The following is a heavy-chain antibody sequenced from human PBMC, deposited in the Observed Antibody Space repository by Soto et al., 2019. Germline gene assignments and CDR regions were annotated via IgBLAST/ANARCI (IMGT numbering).Heavy chain of an antibody. CDR1: GGSFSGYY. CDR3: ARSRSSRWSGMYYFYYGMDG. CDR2: INHSGST. D-gene: IGHD6-13*01. Sequence: PSETLSLTCAVYGGSFSGYYWSWIRQPPGKGLGWIGEINHSGSTNYNPSLKSRVTISVDTSKNQFSLKLSSVTAADTAVYYCARSRSSRWSGMYYFYYGMDGWGQGTTVTVSS. J-gene: IGHJ6*02. V-gene: IGHV4-34*01.